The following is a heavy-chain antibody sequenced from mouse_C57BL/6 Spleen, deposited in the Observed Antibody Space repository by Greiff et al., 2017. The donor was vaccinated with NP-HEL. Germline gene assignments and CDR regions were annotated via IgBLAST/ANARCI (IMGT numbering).Heavy chain of an antibody. CDR2: IDPNSGGT. V-gene: IGHV1-72*01. CDR3: ARLGVVVPDTNWYFDV. Sequence: QVQLQQPGAELVKPGASVKLSCKASGYTFTSYWMHWVKQRPGRGLEWIGRIDPNSGGTKYNEKFKSKATLTVDKPSSTAYMQLSSLTSEDSAVYYCARLGVVVPDTNWYFDVWGTGTTVTVSS. J-gene: IGHJ1*03. D-gene: IGHD1-1*01. CDR1: GYTFTSYW.